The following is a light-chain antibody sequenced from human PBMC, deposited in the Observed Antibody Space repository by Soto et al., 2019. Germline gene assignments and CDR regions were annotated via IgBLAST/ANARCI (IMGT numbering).Light chain of an antibody. Sequence: FVLTQSPGTVSLSPGERATLSCGASHTVVNDFLAWYQQRPGQAPRLLLYGVSRRATGIPDRFSGSGSGTDFTLTISRLEPEDLAVYYCQQYNNWLYTFGQGTKLEIK. CDR1: HTVVNDF. J-gene: IGKJ2*01. CDR3: QQYNNWLYT. CDR2: GVS. V-gene: IGKV3-20*01.